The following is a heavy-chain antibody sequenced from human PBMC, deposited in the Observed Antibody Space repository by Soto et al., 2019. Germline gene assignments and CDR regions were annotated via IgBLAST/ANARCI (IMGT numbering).Heavy chain of an antibody. V-gene: IGHV1-18*01. D-gene: IGHD2-2*01. Sequence: ASVKVSCKASGYTFTSYGISWVRQAPGQGLEWMGWISAYNGNTNYAQKLQGRVTMTTDTSTSTAYMELRSLRSDDTAVYYCARGALPSDIVVVPAALGYMDVWGKGTTVTVSS. CDR3: ARGALPSDIVVVPAALGYMDV. J-gene: IGHJ6*03. CDR2: ISAYNGNT. CDR1: GYTFTSYG.